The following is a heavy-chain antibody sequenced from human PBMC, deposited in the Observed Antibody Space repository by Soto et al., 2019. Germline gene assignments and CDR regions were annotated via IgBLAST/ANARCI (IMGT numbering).Heavy chain of an antibody. CDR3: ARERQWLVGEFDY. D-gene: IGHD6-19*01. CDR2: TYYRSKWYN. Sequence: SQTLSLTCAISGDSVSSNRGAWNWNRQSPSRGLEWLGRTYYRSKWYNDYAVSVKSRTTIKPDTANNQFSLQLNSATPEDTAVYYCARERQWLVGEFDYWRQGTLVTASS. V-gene: IGHV6-1*01. CDR1: GDSVSSNRGA. J-gene: IGHJ4*02.